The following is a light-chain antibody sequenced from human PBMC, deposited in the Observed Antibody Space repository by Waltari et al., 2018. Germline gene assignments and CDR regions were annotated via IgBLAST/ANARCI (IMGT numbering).Light chain of an antibody. J-gene: IGKJ1*01. CDR3: QHYVSLPAT. Sequence: EIVLTQSPGTLSLSPGERATLSCRASQSVSRTLAWYQQKPGQAPRLLIYGASTRATGIPERFSGGGSGTYFSLTISRLEPEDFAVYYCQHYVSLPATFGQGTKVEIK. CDR1: QSVSRT. CDR2: GAS. V-gene: IGKV3-20*01.